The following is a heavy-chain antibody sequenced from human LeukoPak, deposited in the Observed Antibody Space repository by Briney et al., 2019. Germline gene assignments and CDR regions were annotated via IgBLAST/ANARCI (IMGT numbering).Heavy chain of an antibody. V-gene: IGHV3-30*04. Sequence: GGSLRLSCAASGFIFSSYAMHWVRQAPGKGLEWVAVISFDGSNKYYANSVKGRFTISRDNSKNTLYVQMNSLRTEDTAVYYCARGASNSAEYWGQGTLVTVPS. CDR3: ARGASNSAEY. D-gene: IGHD2-2*01. J-gene: IGHJ4*02. CDR1: GFIFSSYA. CDR2: ISFDGSNK.